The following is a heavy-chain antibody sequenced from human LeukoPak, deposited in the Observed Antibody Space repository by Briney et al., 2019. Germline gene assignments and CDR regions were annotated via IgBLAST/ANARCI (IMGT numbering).Heavy chain of an antibody. CDR3: ARDTRGNWGSLFLS. V-gene: IGHV4-61*08. CDR1: GGSISGGAYY. J-gene: IGHJ5*02. CDR2: IHYSGST. D-gene: IGHD7-27*01. Sequence: SETLSLTCTVSGGSISGGAYYWSWIRQPPGKGLEWIGYIHYSGSTKYNPSLKSRVTISVDTSKNQFSLKLSSVTAADTAVYYCARDTRGNWGSLFLSWGQGTLVTVSS.